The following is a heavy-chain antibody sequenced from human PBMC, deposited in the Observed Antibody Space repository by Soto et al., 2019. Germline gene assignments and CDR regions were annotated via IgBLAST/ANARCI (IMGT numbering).Heavy chain of an antibody. CDR2: ISTFNGKT. J-gene: IGHJ3*02. Sequence: QVELMQSGGEVKRPGASVKVSCKSSRYTFTSHGISWVRQAPGQGLEWMGWISTFNGKTDSAQKFQGRITMTADTRTNTAYMELRNLRSDDTAVYYCARLLTEGATFREDAFHIWGQGTKVTVSS. CDR1: RYTFTSHG. D-gene: IGHD1-26*01. CDR3: ARLLTEGATFREDAFHI. V-gene: IGHV1-18*01.